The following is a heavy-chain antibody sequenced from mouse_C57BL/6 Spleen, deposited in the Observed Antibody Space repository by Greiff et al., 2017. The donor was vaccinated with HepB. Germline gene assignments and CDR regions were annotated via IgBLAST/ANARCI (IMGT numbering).Heavy chain of an antibody. CDR2: IYPGDGDT. Sequence: VQLQQSGPELVKPGASVKISCKASGYAFSSSWMNWVKQRPGKGLEWIGRIYPGDGDTNYNGKFKGKATLTADKSSSTAYMQLSSLTSEDSAVYFCASPGNFYTMDYWGQGTSVTVSS. CDR1: GYAFSSSW. D-gene: IGHD1-1*01. J-gene: IGHJ4*01. V-gene: IGHV1-82*01. CDR3: ASPGNFYTMDY.